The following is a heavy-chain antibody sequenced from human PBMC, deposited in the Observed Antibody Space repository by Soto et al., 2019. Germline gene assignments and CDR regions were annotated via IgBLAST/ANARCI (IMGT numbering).Heavy chain of an antibody. CDR1: GFTYSSYG. Sequence: GGSLRLSCAASGFTYSSYGMHWVRQAPGKGLEWVAVIWYDGSNKYYADSVKGRFTISRDNSKNTLYLQMNSLIAEDTALYYCARGRSGAGAGTAYYYCGMDVWGQGTTVTVSS. CDR2: IWYDGSNK. D-gene: IGHD6-19*01. V-gene: IGHV3-33*01. CDR3: ARGRSGAGAGTAYYYCGMDV. J-gene: IGHJ6*02.